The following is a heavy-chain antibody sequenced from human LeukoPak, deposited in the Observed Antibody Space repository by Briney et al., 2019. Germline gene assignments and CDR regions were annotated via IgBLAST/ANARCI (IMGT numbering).Heavy chain of an antibody. J-gene: IGHJ4*02. CDR3: ARIPTSDY. CDR2: ISSSCSTI. V-gene: IGHV3-11*01. CDR1: GFTFSDYY. Sequence: GGSLRLSCAASGFTFSDYYMNWIRQAPGKGVEWVSYISSSCSTIYYADSVEGRFTTSRDNTKNSLYLQMNSLRAEGTAVYYCARIPTSDYWGQGTLVTVSS.